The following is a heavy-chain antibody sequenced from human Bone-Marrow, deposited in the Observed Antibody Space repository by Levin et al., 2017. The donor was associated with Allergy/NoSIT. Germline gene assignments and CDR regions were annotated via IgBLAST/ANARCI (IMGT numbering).Heavy chain of an antibody. CDR2: VSYGGSA. Sequence: KASETLSLTCAVSGVSVTNANYWSWVRQAPGKGLQWIGEVSYGGSASYDPSLKSRVTISVDESSNQFSLSLRHVTAADTAFYYCTRGSRIIHDWGQGTLVTVSS. CDR1: GVSVTNANY. J-gene: IGHJ4*02. CDR3: TRGSRIIHD. V-gene: IGHV4-4*02. D-gene: IGHD1-26*01.